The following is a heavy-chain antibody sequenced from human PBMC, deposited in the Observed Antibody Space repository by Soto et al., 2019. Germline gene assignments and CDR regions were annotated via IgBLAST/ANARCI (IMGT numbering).Heavy chain of an antibody. D-gene: IGHD2-8*01. J-gene: IGHJ4*02. CDR1: GFTFSSYG. CDR3: ARDGHRDCTNGVCGDY. Sequence: QVQLVESGGGVVQPGRSLRLSCAASGFTFSSYGMHWVRQAPGKGLEWVAVIWYDGSNKYYADSVKGRFTISRDNSKNTLYLQMNSLRAEDTAVYYCARDGHRDCTNGVCGDYWVQGTMVTVSS. V-gene: IGHV3-33*01. CDR2: IWYDGSNK.